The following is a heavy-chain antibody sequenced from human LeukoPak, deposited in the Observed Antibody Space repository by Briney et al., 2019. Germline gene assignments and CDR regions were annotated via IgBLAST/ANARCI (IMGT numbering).Heavy chain of an antibody. D-gene: IGHD3-9*01. V-gene: IGHV3-21*01. CDR1: GFTFSSYS. Sequence: GGSLRLSCAASGFTFSSYSMNWVRQAPGKGLEWVSSISSSSSYIYYADSAKGRFTISRDNAKNSLYLQMNSLRAEDTAVYYCARVAVLRYFDWVDYWGQGTLVTVSS. CDR2: ISSSSSYI. CDR3: ARVAVLRYFDWVDY. J-gene: IGHJ4*02.